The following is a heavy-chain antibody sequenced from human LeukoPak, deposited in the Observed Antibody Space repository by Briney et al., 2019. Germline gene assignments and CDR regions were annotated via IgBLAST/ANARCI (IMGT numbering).Heavy chain of an antibody. CDR3: ARGFNPDY. J-gene: IGHJ4*02. Sequence: GGSLRLSCAASGFTFRKNWMNWVRQAPGKGLEWVANIKQDGSKKCYVDSVKGRFTISRDNAKNSLYLQMNSLRVEDTAVYYCARGFNPDYWGQGTLVTVSS. CDR2: IKQDGSKK. V-gene: IGHV3-7*04. CDR1: GFTFRKNW.